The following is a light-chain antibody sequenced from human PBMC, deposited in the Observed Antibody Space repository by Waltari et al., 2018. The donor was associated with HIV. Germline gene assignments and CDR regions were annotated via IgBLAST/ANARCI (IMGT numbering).Light chain of an antibody. Sequence: SYVLTQPPSVSVAPGQTARITCGGNNIGSKSVHWYQQKPGKAPVLVVYDDRDRPSGIPERFSGSNSGNTATLTISRVEAGDEADYYCQVWDSSSDHVVFGGGTKLTVL. CDR1: NIGSKS. CDR2: DDR. V-gene: IGLV3-21*02. CDR3: QVWDSSSDHVV. J-gene: IGLJ2*01.